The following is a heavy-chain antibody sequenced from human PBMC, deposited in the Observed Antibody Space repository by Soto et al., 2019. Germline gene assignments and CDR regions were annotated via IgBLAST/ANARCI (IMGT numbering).Heavy chain of an antibody. D-gene: IGHD5-12*01. CDR2: INQDGREK. J-gene: IGHJ3*02. CDR1: GFPFTNYW. V-gene: IGHV3-7*03. CDR3: AGDREMATITGTFDI. Sequence: EVQLVESGGGFVQPGGSLRLSCAASGFPFTNYWMTWVRQAPGNGLEWVANINQDGREKYYVDSVKGRFTISRDNAKNSLYLQTTRLRAEDTAVYYCAGDREMATITGTFDIWGQGTMVTVSS.